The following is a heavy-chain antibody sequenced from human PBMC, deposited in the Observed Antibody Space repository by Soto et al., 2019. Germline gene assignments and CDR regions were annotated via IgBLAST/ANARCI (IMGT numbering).Heavy chain of an antibody. J-gene: IGHJ1*01. Sequence: QVHLVQSGAEVKKPGASVKVSCKGSGYAFTTYGITWVRQAPGQGLEWMGWISAHNGNTNYAQKLQGRVSVTRDTSTSTAYMELRSLRSDDSAVYYCARGGYGEYWGQGALVTVSS. V-gene: IGHV1-18*01. CDR2: ISAHNGNT. D-gene: IGHD3-10*01. CDR1: GYAFTTYG. CDR3: ARGGYGEY.